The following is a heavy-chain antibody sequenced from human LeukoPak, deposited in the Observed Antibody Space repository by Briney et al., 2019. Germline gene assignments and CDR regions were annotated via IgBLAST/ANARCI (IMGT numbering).Heavy chain of an antibody. V-gene: IGHV1-69*05. CDR2: IIPIFGTA. Sequence: SVKVSCKSSGGTVSSYAISWVRQAPGQGLEWMGGIIPIFGTANYAQKFQGRVTITTDESTSTAYMELSSLISEDTAVYYCASFMYPRPTSNYYYYMDVWGKGTTVTVSS. CDR1: GGTVSSYA. J-gene: IGHJ6*03. D-gene: IGHD2-2*01. CDR3: ASFMYPRPTSNYYYYMDV.